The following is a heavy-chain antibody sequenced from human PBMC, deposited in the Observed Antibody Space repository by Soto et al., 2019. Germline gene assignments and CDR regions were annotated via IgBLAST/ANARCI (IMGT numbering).Heavy chain of an antibody. CDR3: ASGYYDILTGRDTKYYFDY. CDR1: GGSIINGDYY. Sequence: SETLSLTCTFSGGSIINGDYYWSWIRQPPGKGLEWIGYIYYSGNTYYNPSLKSRVMISVDTSKNQFSLNLSSVTAADTAVYYCASGYYDILTGRDTKYYFDYWGQGALVTAPQ. D-gene: IGHD3-9*01. CDR2: IYYSGNT. V-gene: IGHV4-30-4*01. J-gene: IGHJ4*02.